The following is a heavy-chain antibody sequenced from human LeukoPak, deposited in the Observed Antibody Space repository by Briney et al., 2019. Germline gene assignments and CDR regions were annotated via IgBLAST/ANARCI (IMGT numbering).Heavy chain of an antibody. V-gene: IGHV3-23*01. CDR3: AKHIAARPSYFDY. CDR2: ISDSGGST. CDR1: GFTFSNYA. J-gene: IGHJ4*02. D-gene: IGHD6-6*01. Sequence: GGSLRLSCAASGFTFSNYAMSWVRQAPGKGLECVSVISDSGGSTDYADSVKGRFTIPRDNSKNTLYLQMNSLRAEDTAVYYCAKHIAARPSYFDYWGQGTLVTVSS.